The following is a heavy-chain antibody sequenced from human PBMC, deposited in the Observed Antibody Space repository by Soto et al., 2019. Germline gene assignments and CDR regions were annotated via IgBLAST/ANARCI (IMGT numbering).Heavy chain of an antibody. V-gene: IGHV1-69*13. CDR1: GGTFSSYA. CDR2: IIPIFGTA. J-gene: IGHJ6*02. Sequence: ASVKVSCKASGGTFSSYAISWVRQAPGQGLEWMGGIIPIFGTANYAQKFQGRVTITADESTSTAYMELSSLRSEDTAVYYCARGGYYYDSSGYPYYYCYCMDVWGQGTTVTVSS. CDR3: ARGGYYYDSSGYPYYYCYCMDV. D-gene: IGHD3-22*01.